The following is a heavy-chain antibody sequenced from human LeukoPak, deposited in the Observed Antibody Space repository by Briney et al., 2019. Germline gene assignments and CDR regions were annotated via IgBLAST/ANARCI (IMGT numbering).Heavy chain of an antibody. Sequence: GGSLRLSCAASGFTFSSSPMNWVRQAPGKGLEWVSYISSSSTIYYADSVKGRFTISRDNAKNSLYLQMNSLRVGDTAVYYCARGPHPGNNYYYYMDVWGKGTTVTVSS. D-gene: IGHD1-1*01. CDR3: ARGPHPGNNYYYYMDV. J-gene: IGHJ6*03. CDR2: ISSSSTI. V-gene: IGHV3-48*01. CDR1: GFTFSSSP.